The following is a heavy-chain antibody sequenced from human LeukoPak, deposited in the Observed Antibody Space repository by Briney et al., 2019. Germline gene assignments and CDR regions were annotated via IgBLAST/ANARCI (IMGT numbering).Heavy chain of an antibody. CDR2: LNPNSGGT. CDR3: ARGIYNDY. Sequence: ASVKVSCKASGYTFTGYYMHWVRQAAGQGLEWMGWLNPNSGGTSYAQKFQGRVTMTRDTSISTAYMELLRLRSDDTAVYYCARGIYNDYWGQGTLVTVSS. D-gene: IGHD3-10*01. J-gene: IGHJ4*02. CDR1: GYTFTGYY. V-gene: IGHV1-2*02.